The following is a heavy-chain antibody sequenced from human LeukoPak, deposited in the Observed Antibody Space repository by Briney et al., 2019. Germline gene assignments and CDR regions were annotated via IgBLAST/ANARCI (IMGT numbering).Heavy chain of an antibody. CDR3: ARIQGNGYYGWDYFDY. D-gene: IGHD3-16*01. CDR2: VYYRGTT. CDR1: GGSINNGDNY. V-gene: IGHV4-30-4*01. Sequence: SQTLSLTCTVSGGSINNGDNYWSWIRQPRGKGLEWLGFVYYRGTTYSNPSLRSRLSISVDTSRNQFSLKLTSVTAADTAVYYCARIQGNGYYGWDYFDYWGQGVLVTVSS. J-gene: IGHJ4*02.